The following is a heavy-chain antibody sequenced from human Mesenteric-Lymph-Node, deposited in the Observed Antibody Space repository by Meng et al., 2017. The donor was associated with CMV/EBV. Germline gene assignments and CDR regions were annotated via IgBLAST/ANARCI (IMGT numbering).Heavy chain of an antibody. CDR2: ISGSGDST. Sequence: GGSLRLSCAASGFTFNEFAMNWVRQAPGKGLEWVSVISGSGDSTHYADSVKGRLTISRDNSKNILYLQMNSLRAEDTALYYCAKDITNSGSAGDYYYYGMDVWGQGTTVTVSS. D-gene: IGHD1-26*01. J-gene: IGHJ6*02. V-gene: IGHV3-23*01. CDR3: AKDITNSGSAGDYYYYGMDV. CDR1: GFTFNEFA.